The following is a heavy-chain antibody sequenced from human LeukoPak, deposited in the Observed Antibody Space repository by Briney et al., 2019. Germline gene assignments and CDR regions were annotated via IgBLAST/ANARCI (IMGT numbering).Heavy chain of an antibody. Sequence: ASVKVSCKASGYTFTGYYMHWVRQAPGQGLEWMGWINPNSGGTNYAQKFQGRVTMTRDTSISIAYMELSRLRSDDTAVYYCARGGRKITMVRGVIYYWGQGTLVTVSS. CDR2: INPNSGGT. CDR3: ARGGRKITMVRGVIYY. D-gene: IGHD3-10*01. CDR1: GYTFTGYY. J-gene: IGHJ4*02. V-gene: IGHV1-2*02.